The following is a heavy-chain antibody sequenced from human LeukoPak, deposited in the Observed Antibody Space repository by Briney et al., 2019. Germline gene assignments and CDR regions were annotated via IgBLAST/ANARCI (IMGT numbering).Heavy chain of an antibody. D-gene: IGHD2-2*01. Sequence: SETLSLTCAVYGGSFSGYYCSWIRRPPGKGLEWIGEINHSGSTNYNPSLKSRVTISVDTSKNQFSLKLSSVTAADTAVYYCARANCSSTSCYGSYYYYGMDVWGQVTTVTVSS. J-gene: IGHJ6*02. V-gene: IGHV4-34*01. CDR3: ARANCSSTSCYGSYYYYGMDV. CDR2: INHSGST. CDR1: GGSFSGYY.